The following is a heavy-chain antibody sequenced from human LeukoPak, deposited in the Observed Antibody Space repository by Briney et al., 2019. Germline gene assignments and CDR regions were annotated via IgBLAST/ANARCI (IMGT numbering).Heavy chain of an antibody. CDR1: GGSISSYY. CDR2: IYTSGST. Sequence: SETLSLTCTVSGGSISSYYWSWIRQPPGKGPEWIGRIYTSGSTNYNPSLKSRVTMSVDTSKNQFSLKLSSVTAADTAVYYCARTDCSSTSCHIDYWGQGTLVTVSS. V-gene: IGHV4-4*07. CDR3: ARTDCSSTSCHIDY. D-gene: IGHD2-2*02. J-gene: IGHJ4*02.